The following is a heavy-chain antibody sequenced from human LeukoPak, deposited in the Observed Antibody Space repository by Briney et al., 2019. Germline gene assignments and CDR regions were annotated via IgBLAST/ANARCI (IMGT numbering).Heavy chain of an antibody. J-gene: IGHJ6*02. CDR2: MNPNSGNT. Sequence: GASVKVSCKASGYTFTSYDINWVRQATGQGLEWMGWMNPNSGNTGYAQKFQGRVIMTRNTSISTAYIELSSLRSEDTAVYYCARGLYFDWSEYYYYGMDVWGQGTTVTVSS. CDR1: GYTFTSYD. CDR3: ARGLYFDWSEYYYYGMDV. V-gene: IGHV1-8*01. D-gene: IGHD3-9*01.